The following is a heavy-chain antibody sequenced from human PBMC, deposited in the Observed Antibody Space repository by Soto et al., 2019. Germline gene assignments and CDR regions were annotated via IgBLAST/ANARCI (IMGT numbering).Heavy chain of an antibody. CDR1: GFTVSSNY. J-gene: IGHJ5*02. V-gene: IGHV3-53*01. D-gene: IGHD3-3*01. CDR2: IYSGGST. Sequence: EVQLVESGGGLIQPGGSLRLSCAASGFTVSSNYMSWVRQAPGKGLEWVSVIYSGGSTYYADSVKGRFTISRDNSKTPLYLQMNSLRAEDTAVYYCARENYDFWSGLRYPASWGQGTLVTFSS. CDR3: ARENYDFWSGLRYPAS.